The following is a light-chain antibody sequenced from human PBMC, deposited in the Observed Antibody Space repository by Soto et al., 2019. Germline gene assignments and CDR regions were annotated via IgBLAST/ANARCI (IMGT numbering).Light chain of an antibody. Sequence: QLVLTQSPSASASLGASVKLTCTLSSGHSSYAIAWHQQQPEKGPRYLMKLNSDGSHSKGDGIPDRFSGSSSGAERYLTXXXXXXXXXXXXYCQTWGTGIWVFGGGTKLTVL. CDR2: LNSDGSH. V-gene: IGLV4-69*01. CDR3: QTWGTGIWV. CDR1: SGHSSYA. J-gene: IGLJ3*02.